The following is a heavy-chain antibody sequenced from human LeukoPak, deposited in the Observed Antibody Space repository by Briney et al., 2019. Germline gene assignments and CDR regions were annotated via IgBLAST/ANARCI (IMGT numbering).Heavy chain of an antibody. CDR1: GATVNTSS. CDR3: ARASVVLIDAGSCYI. D-gene: IGHD2-15*01. J-gene: IGHJ3*02. Sequence: GGSLRLACAASGATVNTSSMNCVRQAPGKGLEWVSYISSSSYKMSYADSVKGRFTISRDNAKNSIHLQMNSLRDEDTAVYYCARASVVLIDAGSCYIWGQGTMVTVSS. CDR2: ISSSSYKM. V-gene: IGHV3-48*02.